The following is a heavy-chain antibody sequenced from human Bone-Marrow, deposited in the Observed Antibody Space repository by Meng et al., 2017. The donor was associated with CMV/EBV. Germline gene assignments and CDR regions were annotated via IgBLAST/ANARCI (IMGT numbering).Heavy chain of an antibody. D-gene: IGHD2-2*01. CDR1: VSRHY. J-gene: IGHJ2*01. CDR3: ARETYCSGTTCVNSNRYFDL. V-gene: IGHV3-53*01. Sequence: VSRHYMSWVRQATGKGLEWISVMQSDGSTYYSDCGKGRFSIARDYSKNTLYRQKNSLRADDTAMFYCARETYCSGTTCVNSNRYFDLWGRGTLVTVSS. CDR2: MQSDGST.